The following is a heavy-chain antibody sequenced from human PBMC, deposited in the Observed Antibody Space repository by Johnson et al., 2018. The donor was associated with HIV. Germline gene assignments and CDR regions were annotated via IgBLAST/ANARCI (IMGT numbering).Heavy chain of an antibody. CDR3: ARGRWLQLQGAYDAFDI. V-gene: IGHV3-74*01. D-gene: IGHD5-24*01. CDR1: GFTFSSYW. J-gene: IGHJ3*02. CDR2: INSDGSST. Sequence: DVQLVESGGGLVQPGGSLRLSCAASGFTFSSYWMHWVRQAPGKGLVWVSRINSDGSSTSYADSVKGRFTISRDNAKNTLYLQMNSLRAEDTAVYYCARGRWLQLQGAYDAFDIWGRGTMVTVSS.